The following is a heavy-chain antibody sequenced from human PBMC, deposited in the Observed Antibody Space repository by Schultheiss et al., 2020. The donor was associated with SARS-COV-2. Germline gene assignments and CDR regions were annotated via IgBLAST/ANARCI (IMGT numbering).Heavy chain of an antibody. CDR1: GFTFDDYA. CDR3: ASALLSAAGDYYYYGMDV. D-gene: IGHD2/OR15-2a*01. CDR2: ISWNSGSI. J-gene: IGHJ6*02. V-gene: IGHV3-9*01. Sequence: GGSLRLSCAASGFTFDDYAMHWVRQAPGKGLEWVSGISWNSGSIGYADSVKGRFTISRDNAKNSLYLQMNSLRAEDTALYYCASALLSAAGDYYYYGMDVWGQGTTVTVSS.